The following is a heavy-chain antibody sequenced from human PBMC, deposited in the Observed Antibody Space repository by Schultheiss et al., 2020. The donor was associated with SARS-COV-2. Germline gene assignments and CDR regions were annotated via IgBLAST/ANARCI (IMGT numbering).Heavy chain of an antibody. CDR2: IWYDGSNE. V-gene: IGHV3-33*01. Sequence: GGSLRLSCAASGFTFSSYGMHWVRQAPGKGLEWVAVIWYDGSNEYYADSVKGRFTISRDNSKNTLYLQMNSLRAEDTAVYYCARERSSGWSNYYMDVWGKGTTFTVSS. J-gene: IGHJ6*03. CDR1: GFTFSSYG. D-gene: IGHD6-19*01. CDR3: ARERSSGWSNYYMDV.